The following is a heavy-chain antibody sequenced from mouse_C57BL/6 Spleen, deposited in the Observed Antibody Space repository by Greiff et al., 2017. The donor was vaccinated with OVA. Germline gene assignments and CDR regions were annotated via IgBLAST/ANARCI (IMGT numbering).Heavy chain of an antibody. Sequence: QVQLQQPGAELVKPGASVKLSCKASGYTFTSYWMHWVKQRPGQGLEWIGMIHPNSGSTNYNEKFKSKATLTVDKSSSTAYMQLSSLTSEDSAVYYCANTNWDVWYVDVWGTGTTVTVAS. J-gene: IGHJ1*03. CDR2: IHPNSGST. V-gene: IGHV1-64*01. CDR3: ANTNWDVWYVDV. D-gene: IGHD4-1*01. CDR1: GYTFTSYW.